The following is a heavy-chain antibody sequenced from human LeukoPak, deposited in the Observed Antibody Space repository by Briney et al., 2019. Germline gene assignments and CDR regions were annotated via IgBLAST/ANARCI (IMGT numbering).Heavy chain of an antibody. CDR1: GYSISSGYY. J-gene: IGHJ6*03. D-gene: IGHD5-24*01. Sequence: SETLSLNCAVSGYSISSGYYWGWIRQPPGKGLEWFGSNDHNGSTYYNPSRKSRVTISVDTSKNHISLKRRCVTAADTAVYYCARLNGYNFYYVDVWGKGTTVTVSS. V-gene: IGHV4-38-2*01. CDR3: ARLNGYNFYYVDV. CDR2: NDHNGST.